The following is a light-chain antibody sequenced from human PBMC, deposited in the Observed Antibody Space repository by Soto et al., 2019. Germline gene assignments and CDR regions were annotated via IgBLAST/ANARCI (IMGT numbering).Light chain of an antibody. CDR2: RNN. V-gene: IGLV1-47*01. CDR1: SSNIGSNY. Sequence: QSVLTQPPSASGTPGQRVTISCSGSSSNIGSNYVYWYQQLPGTAPKLLIYRNNQRPSGVPDRFSGSKSVTSASLAISWLRSEDEADYYCAAWDDSLSGRVFGGGTKVTVL. CDR3: AAWDDSLSGRV. J-gene: IGLJ2*01.